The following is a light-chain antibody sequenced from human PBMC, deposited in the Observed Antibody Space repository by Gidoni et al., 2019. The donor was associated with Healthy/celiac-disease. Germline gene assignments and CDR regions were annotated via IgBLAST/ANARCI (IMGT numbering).Light chain of an antibody. Sequence: DIQMTQSPSSLSASVGDRVTITCRASQSISSYLNWYQQKPGKAPKLLIYAASNLQSGVPSRFSGSGSGTDFTLTISSLQPEDFATYFCQQTYSTPLTFGQXTRLEIK. CDR1: QSISSY. J-gene: IGKJ5*01. CDR2: AAS. V-gene: IGKV1-39*01. CDR3: QQTYSTPLT.